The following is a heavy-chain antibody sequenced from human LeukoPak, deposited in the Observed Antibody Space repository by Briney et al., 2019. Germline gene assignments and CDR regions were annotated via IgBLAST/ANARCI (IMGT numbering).Heavy chain of an antibody. J-gene: IGHJ5*02. D-gene: IGHD3-10*01. Sequence: GGSLRLSCAASGFTFSSYGMHWVREAPGKGLEWVAFIRYDGSNKYYADSVKGRFTISRDNSKNTLYLQMNSLRAEDTAVYYCAKDYHPSGTSFEDCFDPWGQGTLVTVSS. CDR3: AKDYHPSGTSFEDCFDP. V-gene: IGHV3-30*02. CDR1: GFTFSSYG. CDR2: IRYDGSNK.